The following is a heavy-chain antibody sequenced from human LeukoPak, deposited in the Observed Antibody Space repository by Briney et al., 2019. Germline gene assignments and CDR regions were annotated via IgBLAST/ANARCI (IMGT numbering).Heavy chain of an antibody. J-gene: IGHJ4*02. CDR2: IYYSGTT. Sequence: PSETLSLTCTVSGGSVSSRDYYWTWIRQSPGTGLEWVGPIYYSGTTYYSPSLKSRIAMSVDTSKNQFSLRLNSVTAADTAVYYCATIPEDRENYIDYWGQGTLVTVSS. CDR3: ATIPEDRENYIDY. CDR1: GGSVSSRDYY. V-gene: IGHV4-30-4*01. D-gene: IGHD1-14*01.